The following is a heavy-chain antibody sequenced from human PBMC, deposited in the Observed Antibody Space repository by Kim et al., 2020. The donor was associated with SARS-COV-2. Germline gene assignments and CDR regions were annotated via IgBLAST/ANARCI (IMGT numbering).Heavy chain of an antibody. Sequence: GGSLRLSCAASGFTFSDYYMSWIRQAPGKGLEWVSYISSSSSYTNYADSVKGRFTISRDNAKNSLYLQMNSLRAEDTAVYYCAREPKSPFTMVRVFDYWGQGTLVTVSS. V-gene: IGHV3-11*05. J-gene: IGHJ4*02. D-gene: IGHD3-10*01. CDR1: GFTFSDYY. CDR2: ISSSSSYT. CDR3: AREPKSPFTMVRVFDY.